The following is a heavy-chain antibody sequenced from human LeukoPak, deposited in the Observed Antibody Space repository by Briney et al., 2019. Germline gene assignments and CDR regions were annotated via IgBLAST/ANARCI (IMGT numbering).Heavy chain of an antibody. D-gene: IGHD4-17*01. CDR3: ARRDYGDFDY. CDR1: GGTFSSYA. J-gene: IGHJ4*02. Sequence: ASVKVSCKASGGTFSSYAISWVRQAPGQGLEWMGWISAYNGNTNYAQKLQGRVTMTTDTSTSTAYMELRSLRSDDTAVYYCARRDYGDFDYWGQGTLVTVSS. CDR2: ISAYNGNT. V-gene: IGHV1-18*01.